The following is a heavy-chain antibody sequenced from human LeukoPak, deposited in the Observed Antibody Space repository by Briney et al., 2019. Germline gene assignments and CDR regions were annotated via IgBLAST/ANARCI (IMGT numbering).Heavy chain of an antibody. CDR1: GGSFSGYY. Sequence: KPSETLSLTCAVYGGSFSGYYWSWIRQPPGKGLEWIGEINHSGSTNYNPSLKSRVTMSVDTSKNQFSLKLSSVTAADTAVYYCARLTTRGIDYWGQGTLVTVSS. CDR2: INHSGST. J-gene: IGHJ4*02. V-gene: IGHV4-34*01. CDR3: ARLTTRGIDY. D-gene: IGHD4-17*01.